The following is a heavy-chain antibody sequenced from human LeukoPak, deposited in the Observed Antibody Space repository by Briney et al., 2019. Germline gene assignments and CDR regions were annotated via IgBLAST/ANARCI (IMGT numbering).Heavy chain of an antibody. V-gene: IGHV1-69*13. CDR1: GGTFSSYA. D-gene: IGHD3-10*01. CDR2: IIPIFGTA. J-gene: IGHJ4*02. Sequence: ASVKVSCKASGGTFSSYAISWVRQAPGQGLEWMGGIIPIFGTANYAQKFQGRVTITADESTSTAYMELSSLRSEDTAVYYCARGSEGYYYGSRSNYWGQGTLVTVSS. CDR3: ARGSEGYYYGSRSNY.